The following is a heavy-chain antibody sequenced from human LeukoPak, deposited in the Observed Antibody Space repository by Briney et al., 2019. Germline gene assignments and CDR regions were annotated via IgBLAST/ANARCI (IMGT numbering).Heavy chain of an antibody. V-gene: IGHV3-49*04. J-gene: IGHJ4*01. CDR1: GFTFVDYA. CDR3: TKALIVGAFD. Sequence: GGSLRLSCTASGFTFVDYAVSWVRQAPGKGLEWVGFIRSKAYGGTTEYAASVKGRFTISRDDSKSIAYLQMNSLKTEDTAVYYCTKALIVGAFDCGHGTLVTVSS. CDR2: IRSKAYGGTT. D-gene: IGHD3-22*01.